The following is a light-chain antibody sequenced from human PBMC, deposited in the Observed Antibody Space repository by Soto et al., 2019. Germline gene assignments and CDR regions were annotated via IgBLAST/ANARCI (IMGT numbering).Light chain of an antibody. CDR2: GAS. CDR3: QQYGSSPTWT. Sequence: EIVLTXSPXXXXLSPGXRAXXXXXASQXXSSSYLAWYQQKPGQAPRLLIYGASSRATGIPDRFSGSGSGTDFTLTISRLEPEDFAVYYCQQYGSSPTWTFGQGTKVEIK. V-gene: IGKV3-20*01. CDR1: QXXSSSY. J-gene: IGKJ1*01.